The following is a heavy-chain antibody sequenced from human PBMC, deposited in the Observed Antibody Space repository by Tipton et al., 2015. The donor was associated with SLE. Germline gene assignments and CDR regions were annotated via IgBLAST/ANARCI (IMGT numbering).Heavy chain of an antibody. CDR1: GFTFESYT. D-gene: IGHD3-16*01. Sequence: SLRLSCAASGFTFESYTMHCVRLTPRKGLGWVSGISWNSVSIAYADSVKGRFTVSRDNTKNSMFLQMNSLRPEDTALYYCARDSGGSSYFYRAFDVWGLGSTVTVSS. J-gene: IGHJ6*02. CDR3: ARDSGGSSYFYRAFDV. CDR2: ISWNSVSI. V-gene: IGHV3-9*01.